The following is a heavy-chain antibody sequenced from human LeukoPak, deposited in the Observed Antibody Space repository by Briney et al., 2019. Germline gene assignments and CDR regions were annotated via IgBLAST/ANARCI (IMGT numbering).Heavy chain of an antibody. CDR3: ARVLGDYGEFDY. V-gene: IGHV3-21*01. CDR2: ISISSSYI. J-gene: IGHJ4*02. CDR1: GFTFSSYS. D-gene: IGHD4-17*01. Sequence: PGGSLRLSCAASGFTFSSYSMNWVRQAPGKGLEWVSSISISSSYIYYADSVKGRFTISRDNAKNSLYLQMNSLRAEDTAVYYCARVLGDYGEFDYWGQGTLVTVSS.